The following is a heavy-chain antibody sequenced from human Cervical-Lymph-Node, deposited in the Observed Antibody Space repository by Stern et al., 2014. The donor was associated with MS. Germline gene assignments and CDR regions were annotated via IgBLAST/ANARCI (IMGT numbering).Heavy chain of an antibody. J-gene: IGHJ4*02. CDR1: GGTFRTHP. V-gene: IGHV1-69*06. D-gene: IGHD2-8*02. CDR3: ASSLVASGH. Sequence: QVQLVQSGAEVKKPGSSVKVSCKASGGTFRTHPITWVRQDPGQELEWMGGIITFLNTAHYAQQFQGRVTITADKCTGTTYMDISSLRSDDTAVYYCASSLVASGHWGQGTLVIVS. CDR2: IITFLNTA.